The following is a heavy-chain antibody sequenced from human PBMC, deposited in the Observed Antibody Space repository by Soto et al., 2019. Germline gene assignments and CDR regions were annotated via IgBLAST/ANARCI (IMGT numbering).Heavy chain of an antibody. Sequence: EVQLVESGGGLVQPGGSLRLSCAASGFTFSSYEMNWVRQAPGEGLEWVSYISSSGSTIYYADSVKGRFTISRDNAKNSLYLQMNSLRAEDTAVYYCASRRSSLDYWGQGTLVTVSS. CDR1: GFTFSSYE. V-gene: IGHV3-48*03. CDR2: ISSSGSTI. CDR3: ASRRSSLDY. J-gene: IGHJ4*02. D-gene: IGHD3-10*01.